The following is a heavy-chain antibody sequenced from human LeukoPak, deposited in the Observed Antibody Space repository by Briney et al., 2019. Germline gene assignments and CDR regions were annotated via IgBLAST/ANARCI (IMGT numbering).Heavy chain of an antibody. D-gene: IGHD3-22*01. V-gene: IGHV4-34*01. CDR3: ARGIPNYYDSSGYYSI. CDR2: INHSGST. CDR1: GGSFSGYY. Sequence: SETLSLTCAVYGGSFSGYYWSRIRQPPGKGLEWIGEINHSGSTNYNPSLKSRVTISVDTSKNQFSLKLSPVTAADTAVYYCARGIPNYYDSSGYYSIWGQGTLVTVSS. J-gene: IGHJ4*02.